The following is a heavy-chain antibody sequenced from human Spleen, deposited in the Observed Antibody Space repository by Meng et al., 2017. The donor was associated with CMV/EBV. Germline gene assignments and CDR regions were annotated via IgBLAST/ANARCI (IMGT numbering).Heavy chain of an antibody. D-gene: IGHD2-15*01. CDR3: ARELGYCSGGSCSGNWFDP. V-gene: IGHV4-34*01. J-gene: IGHJ5*02. Sequence: SFSDSYCSWIRQSPGKGLEWIGEINHSGGTNYNPSLKSRVTISVDTSENQFSLRLTSVTAADTAVYYCARELGYCSGGSCSGNWFDPWGQGTLVTVSS. CDR1: SFSDSY. CDR2: INHSGGT.